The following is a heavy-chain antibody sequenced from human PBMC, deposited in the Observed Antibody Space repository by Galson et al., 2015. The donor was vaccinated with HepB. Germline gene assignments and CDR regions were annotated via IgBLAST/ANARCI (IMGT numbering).Heavy chain of an antibody. J-gene: IGHJ4*02. CDR1: GGTFSSYA. D-gene: IGHD6-19*01. CDR3: AIRQDSSGFVYY. CDR2: IIPILGIA. V-gene: IGHV1-69*04. Sequence: SVKVSCKASGGTFSSYAISWVRQAPGQGLEWMGRIIPILGIANYAQKFQGRVTITADKSTSTVYMELSSLRSEDTAVYYCAIRQDSSGFVYYWGQGTLVTVSS.